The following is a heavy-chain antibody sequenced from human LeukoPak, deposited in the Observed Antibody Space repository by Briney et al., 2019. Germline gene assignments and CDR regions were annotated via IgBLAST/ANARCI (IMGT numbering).Heavy chain of an antibody. CDR2: IYNSGTT. D-gene: IGHD2-2*01. CDR1: EFTVSRNY. CDR3: AREGGLGYCSTTSCALRY. V-gene: IGHV3-66*03. Sequence: RGSLRLSCAASEFTVSRNYMSWVRQAPGKGLEWVSVIYNSGTTYYADSVKGRFTISRDNPKKTLYLQMNSLRAEDTAVYYCAREGGLGYCSTTSCALRYWGQGTLVTVSS. J-gene: IGHJ4*02.